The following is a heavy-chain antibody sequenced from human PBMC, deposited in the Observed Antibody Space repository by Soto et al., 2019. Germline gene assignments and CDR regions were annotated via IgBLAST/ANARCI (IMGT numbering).Heavy chain of an antibody. Sequence: PMHTLPLTDASCGGSVSSDSAAWYWIRQSPSRGLEWLGRTYYRSKWFHDYAVSVKSRIIINPDTSKNQFSLQLNSVTPEDTAVYYCARAPPVIGANWFDPWGQGTLVTVSS. CDR3: ARAPPVIGANWFDP. D-gene: IGHD2-21*01. J-gene: IGHJ5*02. CDR2: TYYRSKWFH. CDR1: GGSVSSDSAA. V-gene: IGHV6-1*01.